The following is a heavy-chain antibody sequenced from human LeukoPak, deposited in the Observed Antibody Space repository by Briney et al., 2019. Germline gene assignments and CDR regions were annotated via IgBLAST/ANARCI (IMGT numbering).Heavy chain of an antibody. Sequence: PSVKVSCKASGGTFTSYAISWAGQAPGQGREWMGRIIPILGIANYAQKFQGRVTITADKSTSTAYMELSSLRSEDTAVYYCARDGVATMIGNPYYYYGMDVWGQGTTVTVSS. CDR3: ARDGVATMIGNPYYYYGMDV. J-gene: IGHJ6*02. V-gene: IGHV1-69*04. CDR1: GGTFTSYA. D-gene: IGHD5-12*01. CDR2: IIPILGIA.